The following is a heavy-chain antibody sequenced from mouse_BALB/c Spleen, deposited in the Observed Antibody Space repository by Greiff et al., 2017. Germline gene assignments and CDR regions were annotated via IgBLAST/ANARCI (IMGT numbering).Heavy chain of an antibody. D-gene: IGHD6-2*01. V-gene: IGHV7-3*02. CDR2: IRNKANGYTT. J-gene: IGHJ3*01. Sequence: EVKLQESGGGLVQPGGSLRLSCATSGFTFTDYYMSWVRQPPGKALEWLGFIRNKANGYTTEYSASVKGRFTISRDNSQSILYLQMNTLRAEDSATYYCASVSYWGQGTLVTVSA. CDR1: GFTFTDYY. CDR3: ASVSY.